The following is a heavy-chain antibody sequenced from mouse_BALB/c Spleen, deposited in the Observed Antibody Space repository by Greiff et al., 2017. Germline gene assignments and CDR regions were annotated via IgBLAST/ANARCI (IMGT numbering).Heavy chain of an antibody. V-gene: IGHV1-63*02. J-gene: IGHJ2*01. CDR3: ARCQAYYFDY. Sequence: VQLQQSGAELMKPGASVKISCKATGYTFSSYWIEWVKQRPGHGLEWIGDIYPGGGYTNYNEKFKGKATLTADTSSSTAYMQLSSLTSEDSAVYFCARCQAYYFDYWGQGTTLTVSS. D-gene: IGHD6-1*01. CDR2: IYPGGGYT. CDR1: GYTFSSYW.